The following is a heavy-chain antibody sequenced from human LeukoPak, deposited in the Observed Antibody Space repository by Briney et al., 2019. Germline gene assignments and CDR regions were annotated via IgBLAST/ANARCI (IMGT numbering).Heavy chain of an antibody. Sequence: SETLSLTCTVSGGSISSSSYYWGWIRQPPGKGLEWIGSIYYTGRTYYNASLKSRVTISVDTPKNQFSLKLSSVTAADTAVYYCARGRKGHSSGRYPYWYFDLWGRGTLVTVSS. D-gene: IGHD6-19*01. CDR2: IYYTGRT. V-gene: IGHV4-39*07. CDR3: ARGRKGHSSGRYPYWYFDL. J-gene: IGHJ2*01. CDR1: GGSISSSSYY.